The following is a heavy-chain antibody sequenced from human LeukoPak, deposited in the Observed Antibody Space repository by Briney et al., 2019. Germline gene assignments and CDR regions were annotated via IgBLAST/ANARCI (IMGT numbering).Heavy chain of an antibody. CDR2: IWYDGSKK. J-gene: IGHJ6*02. Sequence: GGSLRLSCAASGFTFSSHGMHWVRQAPGKGLEWVAVIWYDGSKKYYADSVKGRFTISRDNAKNTLYLQMNSLRAEDTAVYYCARASSGPNYYYYGMDVWGQGTTVTVSS. D-gene: IGHD6-19*01. CDR1: GFTFSSHG. V-gene: IGHV3-33*01. CDR3: ARASSGPNYYYYGMDV.